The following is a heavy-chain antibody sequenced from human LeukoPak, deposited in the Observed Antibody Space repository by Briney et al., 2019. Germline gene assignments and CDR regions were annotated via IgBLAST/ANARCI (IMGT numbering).Heavy chain of an antibody. D-gene: IGHD4-17*01. CDR2: ISPILGLR. J-gene: IGHJ6*02. Sequence: SVKVSCKTSGSTFIRDTISWVRQAPGQGLEWMGRISPILGLRNFAQKFQDRVTITADKSTSTAYMELSSLRSEDTAVYYCAREFEGYDDYSDSYYGMDVWGQGTTVTVSS. CDR1: GSTFIRDT. V-gene: IGHV1-69*04. CDR3: AREFEGYDDYSDSYYGMDV.